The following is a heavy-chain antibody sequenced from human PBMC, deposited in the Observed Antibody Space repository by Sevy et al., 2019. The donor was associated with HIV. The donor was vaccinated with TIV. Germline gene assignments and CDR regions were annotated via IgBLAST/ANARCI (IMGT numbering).Heavy chain of an antibody. J-gene: IGHJ3*01. CDR3: ARDPDPVPGVAFDV. CDR1: GSSFGIHW. CDR2: INHDGGQK. Sequence: GGSLRLTCVASGSSFGIHWMSWVRQAPGKGLEWVAKINHDGGQKYYVDSVKGRFTISRDNAKSSLYLQMNSLRVEDTALYYCARDPDPVPGVAFDVWGQGTMVTVSS. V-gene: IGHV3-7*01.